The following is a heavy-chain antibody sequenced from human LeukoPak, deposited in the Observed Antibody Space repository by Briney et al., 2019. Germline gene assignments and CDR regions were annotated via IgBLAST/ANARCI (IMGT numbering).Heavy chain of an antibody. V-gene: IGHV5-51*01. Sequence: GESLKISYKGSGYNFTTYWIGWVRQMSGKGLEWMGIIYPGDSDTRYSPSFQGQVSISADKSSSTAYLQWSSLKASDTAMYYCARVAPLYHDDSSGVGPFDYWGQGTLVTVSS. CDR3: ARVAPLYHDDSSGVGPFDY. CDR2: IYPGDSDT. CDR1: GYNFTTYW. D-gene: IGHD3-22*01. J-gene: IGHJ4*02.